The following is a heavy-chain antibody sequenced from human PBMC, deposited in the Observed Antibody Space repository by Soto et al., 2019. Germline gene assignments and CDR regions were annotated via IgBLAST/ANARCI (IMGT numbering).Heavy chain of an antibody. CDR3: AKAGLGGSGLYYFDY. D-gene: IGHD3-10*01. V-gene: IGHV3-30*18. Sequence: HPGGSLRLSCAASGFTFSSYGMHWVRQAPGKGLEWVAVISYDGSNKYYADSVKGRFTISRDNAKNSLYLQMNSLRAEDTAVYYCAKAGLGGSGLYYFDYWGQGTLVTVSS. J-gene: IGHJ4*02. CDR1: GFTFSSYG. CDR2: ISYDGSNK.